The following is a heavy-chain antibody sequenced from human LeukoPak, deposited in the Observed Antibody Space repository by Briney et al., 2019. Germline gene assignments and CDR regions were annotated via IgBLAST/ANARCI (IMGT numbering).Heavy chain of an antibody. CDR2: INPNSGGT. CDR3: ARPIAVAGTTWFDP. D-gene: IGHD6-19*01. V-gene: IGHV1-2*06. CDR1: GYTFTGYY. J-gene: IGHJ5*02. Sequence: ASVKVSRKASGYTFTGYYMHWVRQAPGQGLEWMGRINPNSGGTNYAQKFQGRVTMTRDTSISTAYMELSRLRSDDTAVYYCARPIAVAGTTWFDPWGQGTLGTVSS.